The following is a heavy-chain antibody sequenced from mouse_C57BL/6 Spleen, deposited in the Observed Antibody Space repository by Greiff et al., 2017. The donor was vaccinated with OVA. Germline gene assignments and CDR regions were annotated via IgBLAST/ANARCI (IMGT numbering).Heavy chain of an antibody. J-gene: IGHJ4*01. CDR3: ARGDGSYYYAMDY. CDR1: GYTFTSYW. Sequence: VQLQQPGAELVRPGSSVKLSCKASGYTFTSYWMHWVKQRPIQGLEWIGNIDTSDSETHYNQKFKDKATLTVDKSSSTAYMQLSSLTSEDSAVYYWARGDGSYYYAMDYWGQGTSVTVSS. CDR2: IDTSDSET. D-gene: IGHD1-1*01. V-gene: IGHV1-52*01.